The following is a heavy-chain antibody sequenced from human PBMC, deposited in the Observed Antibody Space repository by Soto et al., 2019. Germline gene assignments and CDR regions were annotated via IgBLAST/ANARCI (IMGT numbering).Heavy chain of an antibody. CDR2: IKSKTDGGTT. CDR1: GFTFSNAW. CDR3: TTDSTDYYDFWSGYGMDV. J-gene: IGHJ6*02. D-gene: IGHD3-3*01. Sequence: GGSLRLSCAASGFTFSNAWMNWVRQAPGKGLEWVGRIKSKTDGGTTDYAAPVKGRFTISRDDSKNTLYLQMNSLKTEDTAVYYCTTDSTDYYDFWSGYGMDVWGQGTTVTVSS. V-gene: IGHV3-15*07.